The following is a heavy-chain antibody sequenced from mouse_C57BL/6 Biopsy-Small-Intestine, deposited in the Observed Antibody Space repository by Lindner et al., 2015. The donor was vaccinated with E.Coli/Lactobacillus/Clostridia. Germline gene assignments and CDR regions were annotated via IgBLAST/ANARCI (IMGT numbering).Heavy chain of an antibody. CDR3: ARFSSWDYFDY. CDR2: ILPGSGSA. D-gene: IGHD1-1*01. J-gene: IGHJ2*01. V-gene: IGHV1-9*01. Sequence: VQLQESGPELVRPGASVKISCKASGYSFTGYYIHWVKQRPGHGLEWIGEILPGSGSANYNEKFKGKATFTADTSSNTAYIQLSSLTIEDSAIYYCARFSSWDYFDYWGQGTTLTVSS. CDR1: GYSFTGYY.